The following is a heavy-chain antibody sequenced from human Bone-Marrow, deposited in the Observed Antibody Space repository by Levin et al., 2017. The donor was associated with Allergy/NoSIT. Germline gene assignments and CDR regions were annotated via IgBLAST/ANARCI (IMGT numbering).Heavy chain of an antibody. CDR2: ISYDGSNK. D-gene: IGHD3-3*01. J-gene: IGHJ6*02. CDR1: GFTFSSYA. Sequence: HPGGSLRLSCAASGFTFSSYAMHWVRQAPGKGLEWVAVISYDGSNKYYADSVKGRFTISRDNSKNTLYLQMNSLRAEDTAVYYCAREGLTIFGVVTKYGMDVWGQGTTVTVSS. V-gene: IGHV3-30-3*01. CDR3: AREGLTIFGVVTKYGMDV.